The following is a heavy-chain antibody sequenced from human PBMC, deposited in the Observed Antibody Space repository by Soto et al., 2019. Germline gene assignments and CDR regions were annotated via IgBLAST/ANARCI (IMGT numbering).Heavy chain of an antibody. D-gene: IGHD6-13*01. CDR3: AKGSGIAAAGTLRDY. J-gene: IGHJ4*02. V-gene: IGHV3-23*01. Sequence: GGSLRLSCAASGFIFSTYAMNWVRQAPGKGLEWVSAITNSGGSTFYAESVRGRFAISRDNSINTLYLQMSGLRAEDTAVYYCAKGSGIAAAGTLRDYWGQGTLVTVSS. CDR2: ITNSGGST. CDR1: GFIFSTYA.